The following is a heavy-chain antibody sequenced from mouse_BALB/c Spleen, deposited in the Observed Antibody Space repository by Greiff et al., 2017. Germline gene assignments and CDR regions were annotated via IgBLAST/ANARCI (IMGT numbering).Heavy chain of an antibody. Sequence: EVQLQQSGAELVRSGASVKLSCTASGFNIRDYYMHWVKQRPEQGLEWIGWIGPGNGDTEYAPKFQGKATMTADTSTNTAYLQLSSLTSEDTAVYYCNVDGNYADWGQGTLVTVSA. V-gene: IGHV14-4*02. CDR3: NVDGNYAD. CDR1: GFNIRDYY. CDR2: IGPGNGDT. J-gene: IGHJ3*01. D-gene: IGHD2-1*01.